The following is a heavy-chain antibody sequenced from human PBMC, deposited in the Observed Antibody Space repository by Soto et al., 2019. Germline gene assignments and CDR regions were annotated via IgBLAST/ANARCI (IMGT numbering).Heavy chain of an antibody. Sequence: GESLKICCKGSGYSFTSYWISWVRQMPGKGLEWMGRIDPSDSYTNYSPSFQGHVTISADKSISTAYLQWSSLKASDTAMYYCARKYCSSTSCYWADPWGQGTTVTVSS. CDR2: IDPSDSYT. J-gene: IGHJ5*02. V-gene: IGHV5-10-1*01. CDR3: ARKYCSSTSCYWADP. CDR1: GYSFTSYW. D-gene: IGHD2-2*01.